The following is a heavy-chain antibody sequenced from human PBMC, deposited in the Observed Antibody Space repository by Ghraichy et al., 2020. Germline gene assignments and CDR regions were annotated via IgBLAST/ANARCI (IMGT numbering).Heavy chain of an antibody. Sequence: GESLNISCAASGFTFSSYAMSWVRQAPGKGLEWVSTISISGGSAYYADSVKGRFTISRDISKNTLYLQMNSLRAEDTAVYYCAKKIRINGSYSFWGQGTLVTVSS. CDR3: AKKIRINGSYSF. V-gene: IGHV3-23*01. CDR1: GFTFSSYA. CDR2: ISISGGSA. D-gene: IGHD1-26*01. J-gene: IGHJ4*02.